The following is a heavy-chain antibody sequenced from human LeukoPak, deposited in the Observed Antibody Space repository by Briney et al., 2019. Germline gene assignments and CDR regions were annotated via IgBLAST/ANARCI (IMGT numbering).Heavy chain of an antibody. J-gene: IGHJ5*02. CDR3: AKDRLPILIDP. D-gene: IGHD2-15*01. Sequence: GGSLRLSCAASGFTFSSYAMSGVRQAPGKGLEWVSAISGSGGLTYYADSVKGRFSISRDNSKNTLYLQMNSLRAEDTAVYYCAKDRLPILIDPWGQGTLVTVSS. CDR2: ISGSGGLT. CDR1: GFTFSSYA. V-gene: IGHV3-23*01.